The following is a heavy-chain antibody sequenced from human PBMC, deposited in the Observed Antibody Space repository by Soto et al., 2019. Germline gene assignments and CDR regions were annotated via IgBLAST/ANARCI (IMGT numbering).Heavy chain of an antibody. CDR3: ARAAPSRYNWFDP. Sequence: QVQLLQSGAEVKKTGASVKLSCKASGYTFTSYGISWARQAPGQGLEWMGWISIYNGNTNYAQNLQGRVTMSTDTSTSTAYMELRSLRSDDTAMYYCARAAPSRYNWFDPWGQGTLVTVSS. CDR1: GYTFTSYG. V-gene: IGHV1-18*04. J-gene: IGHJ5*02. CDR2: ISIYNGNT.